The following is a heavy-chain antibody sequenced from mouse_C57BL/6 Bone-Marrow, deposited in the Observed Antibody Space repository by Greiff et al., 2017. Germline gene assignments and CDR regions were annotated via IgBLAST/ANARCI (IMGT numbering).Heavy chain of an antibody. CDR2: IDPEDGET. CDR1: GFNIKDYY. D-gene: IGHD2-4*01. J-gene: IGHJ1*03. Sequence: VQLKESGAELVKPGASVKLSCTASGFNIKDYYMHWVKQRTEQGLEWIGRIDPEDGETKYAPKLQGKATITADTSSNTAYLQLSSLTSEDTAVYYCARERLRGWYFDVWGTGTTVTVSS. V-gene: IGHV14-2*01. CDR3: ARERLRGWYFDV.